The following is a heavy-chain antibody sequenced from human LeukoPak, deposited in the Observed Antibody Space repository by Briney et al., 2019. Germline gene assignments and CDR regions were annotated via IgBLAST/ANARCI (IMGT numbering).Heavy chain of an antibody. Sequence: QPGRSLRLSCAASGFTFSSYGMHWVRQAPGKGLEWVAVISYDGSNKYYADSVKGRFTISRDNSKNTLYLQMNSLRAEDTAVYYCAKARGYYYDAFDIWGQGTMVTVSS. CDR3: AKARGYYYDAFDI. J-gene: IGHJ3*02. CDR2: ISYDGSNK. V-gene: IGHV3-30*18. CDR1: GFTFSSYG. D-gene: IGHD3-22*01.